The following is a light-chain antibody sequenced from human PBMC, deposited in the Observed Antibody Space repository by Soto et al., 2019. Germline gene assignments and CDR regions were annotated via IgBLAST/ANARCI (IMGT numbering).Light chain of an antibody. J-gene: IGKJ3*01. CDR1: QSISSW. V-gene: IGKV1-5*01. CDR2: DAS. CDR3: QQYNRAFT. Sequence: DIQMTQSPSTLSASVGDRVTITCRASQSISSWLAWYQQKSGKAPKLLIYDASSLESGVPSRFSGSGSGTEFTLTISSLQPDDFATYYCQQYNRAFTFGPGTKVDIK.